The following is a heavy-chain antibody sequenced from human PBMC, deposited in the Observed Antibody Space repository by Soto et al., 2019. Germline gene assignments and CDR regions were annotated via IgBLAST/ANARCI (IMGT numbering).Heavy chain of an antibody. D-gene: IGHD5-18*01. V-gene: IGHV3-21*01. CDR2: ISSGSNYI. CDR1: GFTFSSYT. Sequence: EVQLVESGGGLVKPGGSLRLSCAASGFTFSSYTMNWVRQAPDKGLEWVSSISSGSNYIYYADSVKGRFTISRDNAKNSLYLQMNSLRAEDTAVYYCGRGYGSADYWGQGTLLTVSS. CDR3: GRGYGSADY. J-gene: IGHJ4*02.